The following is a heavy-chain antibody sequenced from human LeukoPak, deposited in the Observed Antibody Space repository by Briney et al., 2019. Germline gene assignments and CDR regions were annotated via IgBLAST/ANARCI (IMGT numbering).Heavy chain of an antibody. D-gene: IGHD1-26*01. CDR2: INPNWGGT. Sequence: ASVTVSYKASGYTFTVYYMHGVRQASGQGLEGMGWINPNWGGTNYTQEFQGRVTNTRDTSISTAYMELSRLRSDDTAVYYCARGRVGTYAFDLWGQGTMVTVSS. J-gene: IGHJ3*01. V-gene: IGHV1-2*02. CDR3: ARGRVGTYAFDL. CDR1: GYTFTVYY.